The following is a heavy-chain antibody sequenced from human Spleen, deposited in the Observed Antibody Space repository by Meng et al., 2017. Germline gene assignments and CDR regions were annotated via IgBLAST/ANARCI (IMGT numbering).Heavy chain of an antibody. CDR1: GFTFSSYD. CDR3: ARVIVKGWELLFDY. D-gene: IGHD1-26*01. J-gene: IGHJ4*02. V-gene: IGHV3-48*01. CDR2: ISSSGTTI. Sequence: GESLKISCAASGFTFSSYDMNWVRQAPGKGLEWVSYISSSGTTIYYADSVKGRFTISRHNSKNTLYLQMNSLRAEDTAVYYCARVIVKGWELLFDYWGQGTLVTASS.